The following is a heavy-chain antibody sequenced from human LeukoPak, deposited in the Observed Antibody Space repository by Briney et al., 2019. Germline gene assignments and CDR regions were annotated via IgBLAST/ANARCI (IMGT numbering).Heavy chain of an antibody. CDR3: AREGIAAAGGGAQGVY. J-gene: IGHJ4*02. CDR1: GGAFSSYA. Sequence: SVKVSCKASGGAFSSYAISWVRQAPGQGLEWMGGIIPIFGTANYAQKFQGRVTITADESTSTAYMELSSLRSEDTAVYYCAREGIAAAGGGAQGVYWGQGTLVTVSS. V-gene: IGHV1-69*13. D-gene: IGHD6-13*01. CDR2: IIPIFGTA.